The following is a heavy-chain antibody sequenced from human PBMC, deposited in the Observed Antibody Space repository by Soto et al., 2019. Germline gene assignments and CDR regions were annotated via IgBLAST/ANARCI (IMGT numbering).Heavy chain of an antibody. CDR1: GGSISSGGYS. Sequence: TSETLSLTCAVSGGSISSGGYSWSWIRQPPGKGLEWIGYIYHSGSTYYNPSLKSRVTISVDRSKNQFSLKLSSVTAADTAVYYCARDAAAGLNDYWGQGTLVTVSS. CDR2: IYHSGST. J-gene: IGHJ4*02. CDR3: ARDAAAGLNDY. V-gene: IGHV4-30-2*01. D-gene: IGHD6-13*01.